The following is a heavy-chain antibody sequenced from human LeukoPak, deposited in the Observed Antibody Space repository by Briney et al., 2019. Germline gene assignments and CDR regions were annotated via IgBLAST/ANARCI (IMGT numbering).Heavy chain of an antibody. Sequence: SGGSLRLSCAASAFTFSSCGMHWVRQAPGKGLEWVAVISSDGNDKHYTDSVKGRFTVSGDNSKNTVFLEIYSMRTEDTALYYCAKDRSSTWSFDYWGQGTLVTVSS. J-gene: IGHJ4*02. V-gene: IGHV3-30*18. CDR3: AKDRSSTWSFDY. D-gene: IGHD6-13*01. CDR1: AFTFSSCG. CDR2: ISSDGNDK.